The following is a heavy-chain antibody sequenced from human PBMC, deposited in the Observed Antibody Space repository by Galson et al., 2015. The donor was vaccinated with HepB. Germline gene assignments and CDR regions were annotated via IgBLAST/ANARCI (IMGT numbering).Heavy chain of an antibody. V-gene: IGHV6-1*01. CDR2: TYDRSKWYN. CDR1: GDSVSSNSAA. D-gene: IGHD6-13*01. CDR3: ARVSSSWYCYYFDY. J-gene: IGHJ4*02. Sequence: CAISGDSVSSNSAAWNWMRQSPSRGLEWLGRTYDRSKWYNDYSVSVNSRITINTDTSKNQFSLQLNSVTPEDSAVYYCARVSSSWYCYYFDYWGQGTLVTVSS.